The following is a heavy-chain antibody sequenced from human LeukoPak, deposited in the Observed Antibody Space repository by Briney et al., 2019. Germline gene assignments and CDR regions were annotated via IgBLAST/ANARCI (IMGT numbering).Heavy chain of an antibody. CDR2: VDYSGST. Sequence: SETLSLTCSVSGGSVRSGNYYWTWIRQPPGKGLEWIGYVDYSGSTSYNPSLRRRVTISLDTSKNQFSLKVMYLTAADTAVYYCARGIRTGYGYWGQGTLVTVS. CDR1: GGSVRSGNYY. V-gene: IGHV4-61*01. D-gene: IGHD1-1*01. CDR3: ARGIRTGYGY. J-gene: IGHJ4*02.